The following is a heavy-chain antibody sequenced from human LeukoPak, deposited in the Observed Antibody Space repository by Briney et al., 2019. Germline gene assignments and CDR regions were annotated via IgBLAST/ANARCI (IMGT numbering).Heavy chain of an antibody. J-gene: IGHJ6*01. CDR1: GFTFSSYW. Sequence: GGSLRLSCAASGFTFSSYWMHWVRQAPGKGLVWVSRLNSYGSSTNYADSVKGRFTISRDNAKNTLYLPMNSLRAEDTAVYYCARGLTGSLYGLYGLGVWGEGTTVTVSS. D-gene: IGHD3-9*01. CDR2: LNSYGSST. V-gene: IGHV3-74*01. CDR3: ARGLTGSLYGLYGLGV.